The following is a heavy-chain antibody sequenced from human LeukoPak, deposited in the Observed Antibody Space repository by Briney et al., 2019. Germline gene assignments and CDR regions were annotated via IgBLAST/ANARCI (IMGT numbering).Heavy chain of an antibody. CDR1: GFTFSSYG. V-gene: IGHV3-30*02. CDR3: AKGPWIGELSVPTSY. Sequence: PGGSLRLSCAASGFTFSSYGMHWVRQAPGKGLEGVAFIRYDGSNKYYADSVKGRFTISRDNSKNTLYLQKNSLSAEDTAVYYCAKGPWIGELSVPTSYWGQGTLVTVSS. D-gene: IGHD3-10*01. J-gene: IGHJ4*02. CDR2: IRYDGSNK.